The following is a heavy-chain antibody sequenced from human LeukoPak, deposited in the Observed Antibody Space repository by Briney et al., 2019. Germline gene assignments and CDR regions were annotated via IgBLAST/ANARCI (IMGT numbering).Heavy chain of an antibody. D-gene: IGHD5-12*01. CDR2: IYYSGST. V-gene: IGHV4-59*01. J-gene: IGHJ4*02. Sequence: SETLSLTCTVSGGSISSYYWSWLRQPPGKGLEWIGYIYYSGSTNYNPSLKSRVTISVDTSKNQFSLKLSFVTAADTAVYYCARGISSGYDRVLLWYWGQGTLVTVSS. CDR1: GGSISSYY. CDR3: ARGISSGYDRVLLWY.